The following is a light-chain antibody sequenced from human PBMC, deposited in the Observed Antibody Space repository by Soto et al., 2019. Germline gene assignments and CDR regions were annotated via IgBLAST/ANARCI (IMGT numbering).Light chain of an antibody. CDR3: QQYNNWPPTT. CDR2: GAS. Sequence: EIIATQSPATLSVYTGERATLSCRASQSVSSNLAWYQQKPGQAPRLLMYGASTRATGIPARFSGSGSGTEFTLTISSLQSEDCAVYFCQQYNNWPPTTFGQGTKVDIK. J-gene: IGKJ1*01. CDR1: QSVSSN. V-gene: IGKV3-15*01.